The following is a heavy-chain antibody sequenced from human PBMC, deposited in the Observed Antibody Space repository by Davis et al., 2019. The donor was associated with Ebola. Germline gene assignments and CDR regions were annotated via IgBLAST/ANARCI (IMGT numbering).Heavy chain of an antibody. J-gene: IGHJ4*02. CDR1: GFTFSTYS. V-gene: IGHV3-21*01. Sequence: PAGSLTLSCAASGFTFSTYSMSWVRQAPGKGLEWVSSISSDSDYIYYTDSVKGRFTIFSDNAKNSLYLQMNSLRAEDTAVYYCARDLSGYGSGGDYGGQGTLVTVSS. CDR3: ARDLSGYGSGGDY. D-gene: IGHD5-12*01. CDR2: ISSDSDYI.